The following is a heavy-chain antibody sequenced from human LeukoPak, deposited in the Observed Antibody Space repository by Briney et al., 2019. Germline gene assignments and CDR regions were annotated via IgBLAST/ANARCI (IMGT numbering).Heavy chain of an antibody. D-gene: IGHD4-17*01. Sequence: SETLSLTCTVSGGSVSSGTYYWSWIRQPAGKGLEWIGRINTSGSTNYNPSLESRVTMSVDTSKNQFSLKLSSVTAADTAVYYCAREGPGDSHWYYYMDVWGKGTTVTVSS. V-gene: IGHV4-61*02. CDR3: AREGPGDSHWYYYMDV. CDR2: INTSGST. CDR1: GGSVSSGTYY. J-gene: IGHJ6*03.